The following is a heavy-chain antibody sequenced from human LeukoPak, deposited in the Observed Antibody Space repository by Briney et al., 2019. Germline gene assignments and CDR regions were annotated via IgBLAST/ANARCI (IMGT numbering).Heavy chain of an antibody. Sequence: GRSLRLSCAASGFTFSSYGMHWVRQAPGKGLEWVAVISYDGSNKYYADSVKGRLTISRDNSKNTLYLQMNSLRAEDTAVYYCAKDYDFWSGYYLDDYWGQGTLVTVSS. CDR1: GFTFSSYG. V-gene: IGHV3-30*18. J-gene: IGHJ4*02. CDR3: AKDYDFWSGYYLDDY. D-gene: IGHD3-3*01. CDR2: ISYDGSNK.